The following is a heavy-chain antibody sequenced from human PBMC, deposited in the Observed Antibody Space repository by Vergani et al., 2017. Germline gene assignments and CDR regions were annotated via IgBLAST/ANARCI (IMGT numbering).Heavy chain of an antibody. CDR1: GFTFSTFN. Sequence: ESGGGLVQPGGSIRLSCFGSGFTFSTFNMHGVRQIPGKGLEYISGISSDGKSTNYAKSVKGRFIVTRDNSKNTVFLQMHSLRAEDTAIYYCVKEKIDLGSYFFDSWGHGILVTVSS. J-gene: IGHJ4*01. CDR2: ISSDGKST. V-gene: IGHV3-64*01. CDR3: VKEKIDLGSYFFDS. D-gene: IGHD2/OR15-2a*01.